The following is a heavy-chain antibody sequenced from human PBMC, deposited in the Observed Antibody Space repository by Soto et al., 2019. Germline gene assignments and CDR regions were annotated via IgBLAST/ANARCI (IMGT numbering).Heavy chain of an antibody. J-gene: IGHJ4*02. CDR2: LSGYNGKT. CDR3: ARDDTYTACWYFEH. V-gene: IGHV1-18*01. Sequence: QVQLVQSGAEVKKRGASVKVSCKASGYMVKSYGMSWLRPATGQGLEWIGWLSGYNGKTDLEQKLQGRVTMTTEASSSTVYMELPRLRFVDTALYYCARDDTYTACWYFEHWCQGTLVTVPS. D-gene: IGHD6-13*01. CDR1: GYMVKSYG.